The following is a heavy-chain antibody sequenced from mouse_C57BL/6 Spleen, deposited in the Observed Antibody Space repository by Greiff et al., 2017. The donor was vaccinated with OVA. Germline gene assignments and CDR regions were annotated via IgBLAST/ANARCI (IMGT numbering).Heavy chain of an antibody. D-gene: IGHD1-1*01. Sequence: QVQLKQPGAELVKPGASVKMSCKASGYTFTSYWITWVKQRPGQGLEWIGDIYPGSGSTNYNEKFKSKATLTVDTSSSTAYMQLSSLTSEDSAVYYCARTPLYYGSPSFDYWGQGTTLTVSS. V-gene: IGHV1-55*01. CDR1: GYTFTSYW. CDR3: ARTPLYYGSPSFDY. CDR2: IYPGSGST. J-gene: IGHJ2*01.